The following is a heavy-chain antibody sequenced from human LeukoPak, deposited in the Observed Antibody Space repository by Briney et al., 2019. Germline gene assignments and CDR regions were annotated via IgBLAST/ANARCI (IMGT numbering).Heavy chain of an antibody. J-gene: IGHJ4*02. CDR1: LFTLTRSA. D-gene: IGHD1-26*01. CDR2: IVVGSGNT. V-gene: IGHV1-58*02. CDR3: AGSVGDTGEGLDY. Sequence: SVKVSCKASLFTLTRSAMQWVRQARGQRLEWIGWIVVGSGNTNYAQKFLERVTITRDMATRTAYMGLSGLRHQDTAVYFSAGSVGDTGEGLDYWGQGTLVSVSS.